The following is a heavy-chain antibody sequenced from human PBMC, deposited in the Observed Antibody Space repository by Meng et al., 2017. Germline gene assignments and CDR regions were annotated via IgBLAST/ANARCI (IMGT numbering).Heavy chain of an antibody. CDR1: GGSFSGYY. CDR2: INHSGST. J-gene: IGHJ3*02. D-gene: IGHD3-3*01. Sequence: SETLSLTYAVYGGSFSGYYWSWIRQPPGKGLEWIGEINHSGSTNYNPSLKSRVTISVDTSKNQFSLKLSSVTAADTAVYYCARFRVVPTLGRAFDIWGQGTMVTVSS. V-gene: IGHV4-34*01. CDR3: ARFRVVPTLGRAFDI.